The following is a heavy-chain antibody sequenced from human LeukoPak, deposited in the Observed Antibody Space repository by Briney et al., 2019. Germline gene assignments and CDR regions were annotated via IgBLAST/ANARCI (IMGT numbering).Heavy chain of an antibody. CDR1: GFTFSSYE. V-gene: IGHV3-48*03. D-gene: IGHD4-17*01. J-gene: IGHJ4*02. CDR2: ISSSGSII. Sequence: GGSLRLSCAASGFTFSSYEMNWVRQAPGKGLEWVSYISSSGSIIYYADSVKGRFTISRDNAKNSLYLQMNSLRAEDTAVYYCARVYTVTTDLGYWGQGTLVTVSS. CDR3: ARVYTVTTDLGY.